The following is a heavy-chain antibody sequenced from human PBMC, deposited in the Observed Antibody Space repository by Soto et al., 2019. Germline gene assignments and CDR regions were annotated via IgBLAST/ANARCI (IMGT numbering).Heavy chain of an antibody. CDR3: VRDWRDGYDHSFNH. J-gene: IGHJ4*02. CDR2: IKPDGSEK. V-gene: IGHV3-7*03. Sequence: EVQLVESGGGLVQPGGSLRLSCAASGFTFNSYYMSWVRQAPGEGLEWVANIKPDGSEKYYVDSVEGRFTISRDNARNSPYLQMTSLRAEDTAVDYCVRDWRDGYDHSFNHWGQGTPVTVSS. D-gene: IGHD5-12*01. CDR1: GFTFNSYY.